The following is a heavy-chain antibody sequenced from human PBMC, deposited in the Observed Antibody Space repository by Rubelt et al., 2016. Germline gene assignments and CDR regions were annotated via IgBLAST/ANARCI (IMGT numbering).Heavy chain of an antibody. Sequence: EVQLVESGGGSVQPGGSLRLSCAVSGFTFSNYDMYWVRQAPGKGPEWISYISSASRTIYYADSVKGRFSVSRDNSKNTLYLQMSSLRAEDTAVYYCVKDRGRPMMGAMDVQHWGQGTLVTVSS. D-gene: IGHD3-16*01. CDR3: VKDRGRPMMGAMDVQH. J-gene: IGHJ1*01. V-gene: IGHV3-48*01. CDR1: GFTFSNYD. CDR2: ISSASRTI.